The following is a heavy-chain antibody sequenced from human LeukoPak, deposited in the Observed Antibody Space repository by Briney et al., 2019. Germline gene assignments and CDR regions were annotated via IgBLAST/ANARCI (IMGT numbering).Heavy chain of an antibody. Sequence: GGSLRLSCVASGFTVSSSFMSWVRQSPGMGLEWVSVIYSGGSTNYAESVKGRFTIPRDTSRNTLYLQMNSLRPEDTAVYFCARGTGARVPYWGQGTLVTVSS. CDR1: GFTVSSSF. J-gene: IGHJ4*02. CDR2: IYSGGST. D-gene: IGHD1-26*01. CDR3: ARGTGARVPY. V-gene: IGHV3-66*01.